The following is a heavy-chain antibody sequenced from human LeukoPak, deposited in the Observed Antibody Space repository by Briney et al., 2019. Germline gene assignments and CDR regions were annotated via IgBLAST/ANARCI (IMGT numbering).Heavy chain of an antibody. J-gene: IGHJ6*02. V-gene: IGHV3-11*01. CDR1: GFTFSDYY. Sequence: GGSLRLSCAAPGFTFSDYYMSWIRQAPGKGLEWVSYISSSGSTIYYADSVKGRFTISRDNAKNSLYLQMNSLRAEDTAVYYCARTHSSGYPLGYYYYGMDVWGQGTTVTVSS. D-gene: IGHD3-22*01. CDR2: ISSSGSTI. CDR3: ARTHSSGYPLGYYYYGMDV.